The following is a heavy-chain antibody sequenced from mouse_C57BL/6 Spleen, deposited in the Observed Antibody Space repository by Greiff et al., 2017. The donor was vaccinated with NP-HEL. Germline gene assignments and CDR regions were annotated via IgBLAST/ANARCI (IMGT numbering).Heavy chain of an antibody. Sequence: QVQLKQSGAELVKPGASVKISCKASGYAFSSYWMNWVKQRPGKGLEWIGQIYPGDGDTTYNGKFKGKATLTADKSSSTAYMQLSSLTSEDSAVYFCAGYGSSHGYAMDYWGQGTSVTVSS. D-gene: IGHD1-1*01. CDR2: IYPGDGDT. V-gene: IGHV1-80*01. CDR3: AGYGSSHGYAMDY. CDR1: GYAFSSYW. J-gene: IGHJ4*01.